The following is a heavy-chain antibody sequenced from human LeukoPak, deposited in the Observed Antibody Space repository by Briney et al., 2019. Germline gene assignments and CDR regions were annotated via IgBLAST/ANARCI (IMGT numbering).Heavy chain of an antibody. D-gene: IGHD2/OR15-2a*01. CDR3: AKDIIVLGREFHYFDY. J-gene: IGHJ4*02. CDR2: ISYDGSNK. CDR1: RFTFSNFG. V-gene: IGHV3-30*18. Sequence: GGSLRLSCATSRFTFSNFGMNWVRQAPGKGLEGVAVISYDGSNKYYADSVKGRFTISRDNSKNTLYLQMNSLRAEDTAVYYCAKDIIVLGREFHYFDYWGQGTLVTVST.